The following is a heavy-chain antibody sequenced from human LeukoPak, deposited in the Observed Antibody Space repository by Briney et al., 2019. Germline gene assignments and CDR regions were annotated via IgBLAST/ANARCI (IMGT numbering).Heavy chain of an antibody. J-gene: IGHJ4*02. CDR1: GFTFSSYA. CDR2: VSGSGGST. D-gene: IGHD6-13*01. CDR3: AKGVGYSSSWYAATY. Sequence: GGSLRLSCAASGFTFSSYAMSWVRQAPGKGLEWVSAVSGSGGSTYYADSVKGRFTISRDNSKNTLYLQMNSLRAEDTAVYYCAKGVGYSSSWYAATYWGQGTLVTVSS. V-gene: IGHV3-23*01.